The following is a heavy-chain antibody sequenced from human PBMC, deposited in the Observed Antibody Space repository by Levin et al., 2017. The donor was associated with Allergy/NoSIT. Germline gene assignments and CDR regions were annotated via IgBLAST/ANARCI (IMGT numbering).Heavy chain of an antibody. J-gene: IGHJ4*02. CDR3: LRRQSGTMFDY. Sequence: PGGSLRLSCTVSGDSFSSGSYYWGWIRQPPGKGLEWIGTIYHSGSTSYNPSLKSRVAMFIDTSKNQFSLILTSVTAADTAFYYCLRRQSGTMFDYWGQGTLVTVSS. CDR1: GDSFSSGSYY. D-gene: IGHD1-7*01. V-gene: IGHV4-39*01. CDR2: IYHSGST.